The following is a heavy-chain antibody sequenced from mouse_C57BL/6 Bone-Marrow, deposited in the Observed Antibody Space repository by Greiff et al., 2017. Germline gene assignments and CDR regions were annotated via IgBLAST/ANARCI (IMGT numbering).Heavy chain of an antibody. CDR3: ARSGITTVVASYYFDY. CDR1: GYSFTGYF. J-gene: IGHJ2*01. D-gene: IGHD1-1*01. V-gene: IGHV1-20*01. CDR2: INPYNGDT. Sequence: EVKLQESGPELVKPGDSVKISCKASGYSFTGYFMNWVMQSHGKSLEWIGRINPYNGDTFYNQKFKGKATLTVDKSSSTAHMELRSLTSEDSAVYYCARSGITTVVASYYFDYWGQGTTLTVSS.